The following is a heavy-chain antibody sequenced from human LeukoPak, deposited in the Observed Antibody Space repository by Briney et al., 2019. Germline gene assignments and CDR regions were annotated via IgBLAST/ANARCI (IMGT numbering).Heavy chain of an antibody. Sequence: SETLSLTCGVYGDSFSGFYWTWVRQAPGKGLEWIGEISYSGTPRYNPFLNSRITITLDTSKKQISLNLSPVTAADTAVYYCVRGNVKHYHSVADEYYYYMDVWGKGTAVIVTS. CDR1: GDSFSGFY. D-gene: IGHD2/OR15-2a*01. CDR3: VRGNVKHYHSVADEYYYYMDV. V-gene: IGHV4-34*01. J-gene: IGHJ6*03. CDR2: ISYSGTP.